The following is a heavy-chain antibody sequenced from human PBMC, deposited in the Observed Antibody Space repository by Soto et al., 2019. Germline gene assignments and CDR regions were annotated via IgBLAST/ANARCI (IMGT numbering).Heavy chain of an antibody. V-gene: IGHV3-66*01. J-gene: IGHJ4*01. CDR2: IYSADNT. CDR3: ARGPLY. CDR1: GLSASSND. Sequence: GGSLRLSCAASGLSASSNDMSWVRQAPGKGLECVSIIYSADNTFYVDSVKGRFIISRDNSKNTVYLQMNSLRADDTAVYYCARGPLYWGQGTLVTVSS.